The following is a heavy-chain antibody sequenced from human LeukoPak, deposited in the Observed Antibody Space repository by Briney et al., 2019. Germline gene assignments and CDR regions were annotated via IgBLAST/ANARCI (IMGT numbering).Heavy chain of an antibody. D-gene: IGHD5-12*01. CDR1: GGSISSYY. J-gene: IGHJ6*02. CDR2: IYYSGST. V-gene: IGHV4-59*08. Sequence: PSETLSLTCTVSGGSISSYYWSWIRQPPGKGLEWIGYIYYSGSTNYNPSLKSRVTISVDTSKNQFSLKLSSVTAADTAVYYCARGGGYSGYGEYFYYYYGMDVWGQGTTVTVSS. CDR3: ARGGGYSGYGEYFYYYYGMDV.